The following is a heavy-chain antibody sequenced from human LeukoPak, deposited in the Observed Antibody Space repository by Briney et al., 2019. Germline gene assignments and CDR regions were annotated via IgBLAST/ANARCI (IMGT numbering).Heavy chain of an antibody. V-gene: IGHV3-23*01. J-gene: IGHJ4*02. D-gene: IGHD5-12*01. CDR3: AKDIEAIGRNLDY. CDR2: ITGNGGRT. Sequence: GGSLRLSCAASGFTFSSNAMSWVRQAPGKGLEWVSVITGNGGRTYYADSVKGRFTISRDNAKNSLYLQMNSLRPEDTAFYYCAKDIEAIGRNLDYWGQGTLVTVSS. CDR1: GFTFSSNA.